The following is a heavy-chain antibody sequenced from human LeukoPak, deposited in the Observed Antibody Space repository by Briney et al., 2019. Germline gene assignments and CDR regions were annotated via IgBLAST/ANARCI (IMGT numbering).Heavy chain of an antibody. V-gene: IGHV4-34*01. CDR2: INHSGST. CDR1: GGSFSGYY. J-gene: IGHJ4*02. Sequence: PSETLSLTCAVYGGSFSGYYWSWIRQPPGKGLEWIGEINHSGSTNYNPSLKSRVTISVDTSKNQFSLKLSSVTAADTAVYYCARGRWIQLWFPSPELSRFDYWGQGTLVTVSS. D-gene: IGHD5-18*01. CDR3: ARGRWIQLWFPSPELSRFDY.